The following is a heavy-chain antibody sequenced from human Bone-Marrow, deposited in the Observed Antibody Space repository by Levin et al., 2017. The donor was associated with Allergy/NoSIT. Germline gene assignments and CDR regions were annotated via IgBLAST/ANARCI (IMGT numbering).Heavy chain of an antibody. D-gene: IGHD2-2*01. V-gene: IGHV4-31*03. CDR2: IYYSGST. J-gene: IGHJ3*02. CDR3: ARQLRVLWPSPMWVPAAKDDPFDI. Sequence: KASETLSLTCTVSGGSISSGGYYWSWIRQHPGKGLEWIGYIYYSGSTYYNPSLKSRVTISVDTSKNQFSLKLSSVTAADTAVYYCARQLRVLWPSPMWVPAAKDDPFDIWGQGTMVTVSS. CDR1: GGSISSGGYY.